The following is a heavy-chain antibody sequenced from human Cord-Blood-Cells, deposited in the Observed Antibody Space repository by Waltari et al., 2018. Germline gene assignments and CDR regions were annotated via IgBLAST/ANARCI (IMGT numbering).Heavy chain of an antibody. CDR1: GFTVDDYA. CDR3: AKDIGGYCSGGSCYNYYYGMDV. V-gene: IGHV3-9*01. D-gene: IGHD2-15*01. J-gene: IGHJ6*02. CDR2: ISWNSGSI. Sequence: EVQLVESGGGLVQPGRSLRLSCAASGFTVDDYAMHWVRHAPGTGLEWVSGISWNSGSIGYADSVKGRFTISRDNAKNSLYLQMNSLRAEDTALYYCAKDIGGYCSGGSCYNYYYGMDVWGQGTTVTVSS.